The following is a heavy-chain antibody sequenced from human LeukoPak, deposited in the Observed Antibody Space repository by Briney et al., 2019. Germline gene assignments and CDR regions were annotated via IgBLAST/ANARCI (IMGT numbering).Heavy chain of an antibody. CDR2: IYAGDSDT. J-gene: IGHJ6*02. CDR1: GYSFTNYW. D-gene: IGHD6-13*01. Sequence: NRGESLKISCKGSGYSFTNYWIGWVRQLPGKGLEGMGIIYAGDSDTKYSPSFQGQVTISADKSISTAYLQWSSLKASDTAMYYCARQRVLVSSMDVGGQGIPVTVSS. CDR3: ARQRVLVSSMDV. V-gene: IGHV5-51*01.